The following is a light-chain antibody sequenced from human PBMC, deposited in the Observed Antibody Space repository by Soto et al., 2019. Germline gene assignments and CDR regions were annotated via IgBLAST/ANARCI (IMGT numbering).Light chain of an antibody. Sequence: AIQMTQSPSSLSAFVGDRVTITCRASQGIRNELGWYQQRPGKAPKLLIYAASTLESGVPLRFSASGSGTDFPLSISGLRPEDVATYYCLQDYKYPRTFGQGTKVEI. V-gene: IGKV1-6*01. CDR2: AAS. CDR3: LQDYKYPRT. J-gene: IGKJ1*01. CDR1: QGIRNE.